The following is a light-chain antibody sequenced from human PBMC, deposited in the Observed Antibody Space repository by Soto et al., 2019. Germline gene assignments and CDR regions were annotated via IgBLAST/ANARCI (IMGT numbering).Light chain of an antibody. CDR1: QSVGSN. Sequence: EIVLTQSPATLSVSPGERATLSCRTSQSVGSNLAWYQQKLGQAPRLLIYGAFIRAPGFPVTFRGTGSGSEFTLTISSLQAEDGALYYCQQYDKWPYTFGQGTNLEIK. J-gene: IGKJ2*01. CDR2: GAF. V-gene: IGKV3-15*01. CDR3: QQYDKWPYT.